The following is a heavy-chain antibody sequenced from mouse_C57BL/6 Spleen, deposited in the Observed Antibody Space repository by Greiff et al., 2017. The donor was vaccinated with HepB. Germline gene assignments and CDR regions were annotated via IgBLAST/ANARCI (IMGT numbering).Heavy chain of an antibody. V-gene: IGHV1-82*01. CDR1: GYAFSSSW. CDR3: AREGDWDRFAY. D-gene: IGHD4-1*01. J-gene: IGHJ3*01. CDR2: IYPGDGDT. Sequence: QVTLKESGPELVKPGASVKISCKASGYAFSSSWMNWVKQRPGKGLEWIGRIYPGDGDTNYNGKFKGKATLTADKSSSTAYMQLSSLTSEDSAVYFCAREGDWDRFAYWGQGTLVTVSA.